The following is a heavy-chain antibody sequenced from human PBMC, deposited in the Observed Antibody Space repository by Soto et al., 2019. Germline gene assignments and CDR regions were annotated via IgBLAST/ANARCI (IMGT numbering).Heavy chain of an antibody. CDR2: IYYSGST. J-gene: IGHJ3*02. V-gene: IGHV4-31*03. D-gene: IGHD3-10*01. CDR3: ARDRGVRGSRAFDI. Sequence: SETLSLTSTVSGGSISSGVYYWSWIRQHPGKGLEWIGYIYYSGSTYYNPSLKSRVTISVDTSKNQFSLKLSSVTAADTAVYYCARDRGVRGSRAFDIWGQGTMVTVSS. CDR1: GGSISSGVYY.